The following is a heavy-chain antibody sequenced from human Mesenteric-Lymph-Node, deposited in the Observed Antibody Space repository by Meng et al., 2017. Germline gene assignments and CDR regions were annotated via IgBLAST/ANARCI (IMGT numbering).Heavy chain of an antibody. Sequence: GESLKISCAASGFTFSSYAMHWVRQAPGKGLEWVAVISYDGSNKYYADSVKGRFTIFRDDSKNALYLQMKNLGVEDTAVYFCARGLTSNNAFDIWGQGTVVTVSS. J-gene: IGHJ3*02. V-gene: IGHV3-30*07. CDR3: ARGLTSNNAFDI. CDR2: ISYDGSNK. CDR1: GFTFSSYA. D-gene: IGHD4-11*01.